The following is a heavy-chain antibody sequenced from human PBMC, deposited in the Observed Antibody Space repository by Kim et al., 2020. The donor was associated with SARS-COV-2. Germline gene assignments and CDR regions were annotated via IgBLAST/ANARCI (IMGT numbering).Heavy chain of an antibody. CDR3: AKDWGWYFGEHYLDS. D-gene: IGHD3-10*01. V-gene: IGHV3-23*01. Sequence: GGSLRLSCGASGFTFSTYAMSWVRQAPGKGLEWVSTISDSGGTTYYADSVKGRFTISRDNSKNTLYLQMNSLRAEDTAVYYCAKDWGWYFGEHYLDSWGQGTLVTVSS. J-gene: IGHJ4*02. CDR1: GFTFSTYA. CDR2: ISDSGGTT.